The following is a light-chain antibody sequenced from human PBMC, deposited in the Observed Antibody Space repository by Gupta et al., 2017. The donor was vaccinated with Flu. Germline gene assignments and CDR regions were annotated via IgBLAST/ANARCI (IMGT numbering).Light chain of an antibody. CDR1: EGLVYSDGNTY. CDR3: MQGSHWPWA. Sequence: VMAQSLSSLPVTLGQRASISCRSSEGLVYSDGNTYLHWFQQRPGQAPRRLIYQVSNRDSGVPDRFSGSGSGTDFTLKISSVEAEDVGMYFCMQGSHWPWAFGQGTTVEIK. V-gene: IGKV2-30*01. CDR2: QVS. J-gene: IGKJ1*01.